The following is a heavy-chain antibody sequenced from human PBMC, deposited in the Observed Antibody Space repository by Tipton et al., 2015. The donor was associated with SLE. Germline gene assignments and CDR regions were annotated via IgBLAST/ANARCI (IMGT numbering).Heavy chain of an antibody. CDR1: GGSISSYY. V-gene: IGHV4-39*07. J-gene: IGHJ4*02. D-gene: IGHD3-10*01. CDR2: NSYSGST. Sequence: LRLSCTVSGGSISSYYWGWIRQPPGKGLEWIGSNSYSGSTYYNPSLKSRVTISVDTSKNQFSLKLSSVTAADTAVYYCARPQIKDGYYFDYWGQGTLVTVSS. CDR3: ARPQIKDGYYFDY.